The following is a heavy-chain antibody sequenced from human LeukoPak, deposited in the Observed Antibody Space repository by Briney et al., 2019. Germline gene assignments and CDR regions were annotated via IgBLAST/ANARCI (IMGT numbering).Heavy chain of an antibody. D-gene: IGHD1-26*01. CDR3: ATSGSYKRDVSIDM. Sequence: GASVKVSCKVSGYTLTDLSMHWVRQAPGKGLEWMGGFDPEDGETIYAQKFQGRVTMTEDTSTDTAYMELSSLRSEDTAVYYCATSGSYKRDVSIDMCEQERMVTVSS. CDR1: GYTLTDLS. CDR2: FDPEDGET. V-gene: IGHV1-24*01. J-gene: IGHJ3*02.